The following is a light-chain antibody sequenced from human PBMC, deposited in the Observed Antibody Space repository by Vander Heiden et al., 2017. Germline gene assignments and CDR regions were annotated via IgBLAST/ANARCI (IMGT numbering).Light chain of an antibody. V-gene: IGLV3-1*01. Sequence: SYELTQPPSVSVSPGQTASITCSGDKFGDKYACGYQPTPGQSPVLVIYQSSKRAARVPERFSGSNSGNTATRTIRGTQDRDEDYYYCQAWYSSTVVFGGGTKLTVL. CDR3: QAWYSSTVV. CDR2: QSS. CDR1: KFGDKY. J-gene: IGLJ2*01.